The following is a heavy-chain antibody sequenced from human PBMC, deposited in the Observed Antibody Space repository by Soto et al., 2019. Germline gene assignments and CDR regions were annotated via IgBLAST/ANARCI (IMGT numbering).Heavy chain of an antibody. V-gene: IGHV3-23*01. CDR1: GFTFSSYA. CDR3: AKVFYYYDSSGYYYFDY. J-gene: IGHJ4*02. D-gene: IGHD3-22*01. CDR2: ISGSGSTI. Sequence: GGSLRLSGAASGFTFSSYAVSWVRQAPGKGPEWISSISGSGSTIYYADSVKGRFTISRDNSKNTLYLQMSSPRAEATSVYYCAKVFYYYDSSGYYYFDYWGQGTQVTVSS.